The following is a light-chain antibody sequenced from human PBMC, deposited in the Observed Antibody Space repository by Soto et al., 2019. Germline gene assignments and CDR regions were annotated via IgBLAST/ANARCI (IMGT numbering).Light chain of an antibody. CDR2: AAS. Sequence: AIQLTQSPSSLSASVGDRVTITCRASQDITSALAWYQQKPGKAPNLLIYAASSLKSGVPSRFSGSGSGTDFTLTISSLQPEDFATYYCQQFNRYVITFGQGTRLETK. V-gene: IGKV1-13*02. CDR1: QDITSA. J-gene: IGKJ5*01. CDR3: QQFNRYVIT.